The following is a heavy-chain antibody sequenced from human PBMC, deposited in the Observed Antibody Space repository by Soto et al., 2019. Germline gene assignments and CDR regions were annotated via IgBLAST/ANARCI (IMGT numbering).Heavy chain of an antibody. CDR2: IIPIFGTA. Sequence: QVQLVQSGAEVKKPGSSVKVSCKASGGTFSSYAISWVRQAPGQGLEWMGGIIPIFGTANYAQKFQGRVTINAEDTTRTDYKELSSLRSEDTAVYYWARQGDLYYDFWSGAAGDENCGMDVWGQGTTVTVSS. CDR3: ARQGDLYYDFWSGAAGDENCGMDV. J-gene: IGHJ6*02. CDR1: GGTFSSYA. V-gene: IGHV1-69*01. D-gene: IGHD3-3*01.